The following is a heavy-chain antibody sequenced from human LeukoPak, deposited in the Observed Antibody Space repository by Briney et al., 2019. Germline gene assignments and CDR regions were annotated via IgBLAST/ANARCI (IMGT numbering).Heavy chain of an antibody. CDR2: IKQDGSEK. J-gene: IGHJ5*02. CDR1: GFTFRSYA. CDR3: ARASDTVWFGELLGNWFDP. V-gene: IGHV3-7*01. Sequence: PGRSLRLSCAASGFTFRSYAMHWVRQAPGKGLEWVANIKQDGSEKYYVDSVKGRFTISRDNAKNSLYLQMNSLRAEDTAVYYCARASDTVWFGELLGNWFDPWGQGTLVTVSS. D-gene: IGHD3-10*01.